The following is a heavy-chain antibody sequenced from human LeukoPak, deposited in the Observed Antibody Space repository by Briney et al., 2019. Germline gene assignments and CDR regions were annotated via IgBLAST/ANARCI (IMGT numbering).Heavy chain of an antibody. CDR3: ARGGWHYVFNY. D-gene: IGHD6-19*01. J-gene: IGHJ4*02. CDR1: GLSFNTYE. V-gene: IGHV3-48*03. Sequence: GGSLRLSCAASGLSFNTYEMNWVRQAPGKGLEWISYVASSGTTKYYADSVQGRFTISRDNAKNSLYLQMNSLRVEDTAVYYCARGGWHYVFNYWGQGTLVTVSS. CDR2: VASSGTTK.